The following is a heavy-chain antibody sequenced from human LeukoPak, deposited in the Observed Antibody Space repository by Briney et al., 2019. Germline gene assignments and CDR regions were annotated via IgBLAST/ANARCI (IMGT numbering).Heavy chain of an antibody. V-gene: IGHV1-69*04. Sequence: SVKVSCKASGGTFSSYAISWVRQAPGQGLEWMGRIIPILGIANYAQKFQGRVTITADKSTSTAYMELSSLRSEDTAVYYCARSSVAYAAEPFDYWGQGTLVTVSS. J-gene: IGHJ4*02. CDR1: GGTFSSYA. D-gene: IGHD6-13*01. CDR2: IIPILGIA. CDR3: ARSSVAYAAEPFDY.